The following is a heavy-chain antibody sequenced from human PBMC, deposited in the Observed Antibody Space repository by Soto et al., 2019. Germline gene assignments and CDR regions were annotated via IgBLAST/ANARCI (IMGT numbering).Heavy chain of an antibody. Sequence: EVQLLESGGGLVQPGGSPRLSCAASGFSFGSYAMSWVRQAPGKGLEWVSTISGSGRATYYADSVKGRFTISRDNSKNTLYLEMNSLRAEDMAIYHCAKGHSYYHFRLEYWGQGTLVTVSS. CDR3: AKGHSYYHFRLEY. CDR1: GFSFGSYA. CDR2: ISGSGRAT. V-gene: IGHV3-23*01. J-gene: IGHJ4*02. D-gene: IGHD3-3*01.